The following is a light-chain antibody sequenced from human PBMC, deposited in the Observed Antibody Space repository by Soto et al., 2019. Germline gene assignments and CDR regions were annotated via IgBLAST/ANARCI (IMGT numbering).Light chain of an antibody. CDR2: YAS. CDR3: QQRSNWPWT. J-gene: IGKJ1*01. CDR1: QSVSSY. Sequence: EIVLTQSPATLSLSPGERATLSCRASQSVSSYLAWYQQKPGQAPRLLIYYASNRATGIPARFSGSGSGTDFTLTISSLGPEDFAFYYFQQRSNWPWTFGQGTKVEIK. V-gene: IGKV3-11*01.